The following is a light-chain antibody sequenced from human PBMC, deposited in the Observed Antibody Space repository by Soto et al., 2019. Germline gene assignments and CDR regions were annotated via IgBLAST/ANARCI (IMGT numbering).Light chain of an antibody. Sequence: QSALAQPASVSGSPGQSITISCTGTSSDVGSYNSVSWYQQHPGKAPKLIIYDVSHRPSGISYRFSGSKSGSTASLTISGLQAEDEADYYCGSYTSGSSYVFGSGTQLTVL. CDR1: SSDVGSYNS. V-gene: IGLV2-14*03. CDR3: GSYTSGSSYV. CDR2: DVS. J-gene: IGLJ1*01.